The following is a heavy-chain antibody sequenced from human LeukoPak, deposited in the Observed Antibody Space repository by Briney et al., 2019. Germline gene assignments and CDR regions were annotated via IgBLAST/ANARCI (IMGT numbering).Heavy chain of an antibody. CDR1: GFTFRSYG. CDR2: ISFDGKNT. J-gene: IGHJ4*02. V-gene: IGHV3-30*18. D-gene: IGHD3-10*01. CDR3: AKEQGKSVYFDS. Sequence: GGSLRLSCTASGFTFRSYGLHWVRQAPGKGLEWVATISFDGKNTYSGDSVKGRFTISRDNSKNTLYLQMDSLKIEDTVIYYCAKEQGKSVYFDSWGQGALVTVSS.